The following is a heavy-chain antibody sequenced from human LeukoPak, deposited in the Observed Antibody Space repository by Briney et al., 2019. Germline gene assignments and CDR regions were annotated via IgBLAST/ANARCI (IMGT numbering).Heavy chain of an antibody. D-gene: IGHD6-19*01. CDR3: ARHVSGSGGWYYNY. V-gene: IGHV4-34*01. Sequence: SETLSLTCAVYGGSFSGYYWSWIRQPPGKGLEWIGEINHSGSTNYNPSLKSRVTISVDTSKNQFSLKLSSVTAADTAVYYCARHVSGSGGWYYNYWGQGTLVTVSS. J-gene: IGHJ4*02. CDR2: INHSGST. CDR1: GGSFSGYY.